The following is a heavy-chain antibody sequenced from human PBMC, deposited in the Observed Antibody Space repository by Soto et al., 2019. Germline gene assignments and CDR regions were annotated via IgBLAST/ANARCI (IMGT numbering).Heavy chain of an antibody. J-gene: IGHJ4*02. CDR1: GFTFRSYV. V-gene: IGHV3-23*01. CDR3: ATADGSTWWGYFDY. CDR2: MSGSGDSI. Sequence: EVQLLESGGGLVQPGGSLRLSCSASGFTFRSYVMSWVRQAPGKGLEWVSSMSGSGDSIRYADSVKGRFTISRDNSKNTLYLQMNSLRAEDTAVYHCATADGSTWWGYFDYWGQGTLVTVSS. D-gene: IGHD2-2*01.